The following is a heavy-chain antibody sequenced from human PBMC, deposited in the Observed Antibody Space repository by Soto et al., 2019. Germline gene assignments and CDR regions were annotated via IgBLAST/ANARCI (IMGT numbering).Heavy chain of an antibody. CDR2: ISAYNGNT. J-gene: IGHJ6*02. CDR1: GYRFTSYG. V-gene: IGHV1-18*01. CDR3: ARDGSRGYYDILTGYHHYGMDV. D-gene: IGHD3-9*01. Sequence: SVKVSCKDSGYRFTSYGISWVRQAPGQGLEWMGWISAYNGNTNYAQKLQGRVTMTTDTSTSTAYMELRSLRSDDTAVYYCARDGSRGYYDILTGYHHYGMDVWGQGTTVTVSS.